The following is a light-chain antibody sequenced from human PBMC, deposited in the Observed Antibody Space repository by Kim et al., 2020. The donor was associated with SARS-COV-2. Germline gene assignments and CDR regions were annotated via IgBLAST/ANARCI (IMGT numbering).Light chain of an antibody. CDR1: QSISNY. CDR3: RQSYSDFAEYT. CDR2: AAS. V-gene: IGKV1-39*01. Sequence: IQMTQSPSSLSASVGDRVTITCRASQSISNYLNWYQQRPGKAPKVLIYAASILQSGVPSRFSGSGSGTDFTLTISSLQPEDVATYYGRQSYSDFAEYTFGRGTKLEI. J-gene: IGKJ2*01.